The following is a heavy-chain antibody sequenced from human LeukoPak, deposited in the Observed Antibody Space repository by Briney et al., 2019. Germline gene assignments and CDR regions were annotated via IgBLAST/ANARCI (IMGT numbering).Heavy chain of an antibody. J-gene: IGHJ3*02. V-gene: IGHV3-30*18. D-gene: IGHD6-19*01. CDR3: ANGPQWLVRGGDAFDI. Sequence: GGSLRLSCAASGFTFSSYGMHWVRQAPGKGLEWVAVISYDGSNKYYADSVKGRFTISRDNSKNTLYLQMNSLRAEDTAVYYCANGPQWLVRGGDAFDIWGQGTMVTVSS. CDR2: ISYDGSNK. CDR1: GFTFSSYG.